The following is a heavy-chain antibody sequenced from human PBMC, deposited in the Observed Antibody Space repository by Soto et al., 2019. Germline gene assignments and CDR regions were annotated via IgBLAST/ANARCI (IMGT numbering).Heavy chain of an antibody. CDR1: GFIFRSYW. Sequence: EVQLVESGGGLVQPGGSLRLSCAASGFIFRSYWMSWVRQAPGKGLEWVANINQDGSEKYYVDSVKGRFIISRDNARNSLYLQMNSLRVKDTAVYYCARDGVEAGLYLDNWGQGTLVTVSS. D-gene: IGHD2-15*01. J-gene: IGHJ4*02. CDR2: INQDGSEK. V-gene: IGHV3-7*01. CDR3: ARDGVEAGLYLDN.